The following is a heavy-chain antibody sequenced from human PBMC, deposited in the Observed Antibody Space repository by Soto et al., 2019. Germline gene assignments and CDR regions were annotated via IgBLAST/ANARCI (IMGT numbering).Heavy chain of an antibody. Sequence: NPSETLSLTCSVSGGSISSYYWSWIRQPPGKGLEWIGYIYYSGSTNYNPSLKSRVTISVDTSKNQFSLKLSSVTAADTAVYYCARERVSVKYYDILTGYLEGYYYGMDVWGQGTTVTVSS. CDR3: ARERVSVKYYDILTGYLEGYYYGMDV. J-gene: IGHJ6*02. D-gene: IGHD3-9*01. V-gene: IGHV4-59*01. CDR2: IYYSGST. CDR1: GGSISSYY.